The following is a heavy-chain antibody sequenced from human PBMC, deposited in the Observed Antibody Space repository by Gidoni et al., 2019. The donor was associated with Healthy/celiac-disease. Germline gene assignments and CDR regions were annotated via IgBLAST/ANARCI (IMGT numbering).Heavy chain of an antibody. J-gene: IGHJ5*02. Sequence: HVQLQESGPGLVKPSQTLSRTCTVSGGSISSGGYYWSWIRQHPGKGLEWIGYIYYSGSTYYNPSLKSRVTISVDTSKNQFSLKLSSVTAADTAVYYCARVWTATRGWFDPWGQGTLVTVSS. V-gene: IGHV4-31*03. CDR2: IYYSGST. D-gene: IGHD2-21*02. CDR3: ARVWTATRGWFDP. CDR1: GGSISSGGYY.